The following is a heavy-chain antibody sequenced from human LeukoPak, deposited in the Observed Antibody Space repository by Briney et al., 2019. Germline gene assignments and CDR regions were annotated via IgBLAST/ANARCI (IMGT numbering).Heavy chain of an antibody. J-gene: IGHJ4*02. D-gene: IGHD3-22*01. CDR2: IYTSGSA. Sequence: PSETLSLTCSVSGDSISSHFWSWIRQPPGKGLEWIGYIYTSGSANYNPSLKSRVTISVDTSKNQFSLKLSSVTAADTAVYYCARNFYASSGYYLDDFYFDFWGQGTLVTVSS. CDR3: ARNFYASSGYYLDDFYFDF. V-gene: IGHV4-4*09. CDR1: GDSISSHF.